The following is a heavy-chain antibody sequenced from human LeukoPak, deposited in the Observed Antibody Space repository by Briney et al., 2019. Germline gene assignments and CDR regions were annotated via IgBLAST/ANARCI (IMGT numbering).Heavy chain of an antibody. Sequence: GGSLRLSCAASGFTFSSYWMRWVRQAPGKGLVWVSRINSDGSSTSYADSVKGRFTISRDNAKNTLYLQMNSLRAEDTAVYYCARDLDYDSSGYPVDYWGQGTLVTVSS. J-gene: IGHJ4*02. CDR3: ARDLDYDSSGYPVDY. V-gene: IGHV3-74*01. CDR2: INSDGSST. CDR1: GFTFSSYW. D-gene: IGHD3-22*01.